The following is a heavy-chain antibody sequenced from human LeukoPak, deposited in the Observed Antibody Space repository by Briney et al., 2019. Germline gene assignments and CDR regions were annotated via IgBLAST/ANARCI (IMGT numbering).Heavy chain of an antibody. CDR3: ARGLVVSRYYYYGMDV. CDR2: INHSGST. V-gene: IGHV4-34*01. Sequence: PSETLSLTCAVYGGSFSGYYWSWIRQPPGKGLEWIGEINHSGSTNYNPSLKSRVTISVDTSKNQFSLKLGSVTAADTAVYYCARGLVVSRYYYYGMDVWGQGTTVTVSS. J-gene: IGHJ6*02. D-gene: IGHD6-13*01. CDR1: GGSFSGYY.